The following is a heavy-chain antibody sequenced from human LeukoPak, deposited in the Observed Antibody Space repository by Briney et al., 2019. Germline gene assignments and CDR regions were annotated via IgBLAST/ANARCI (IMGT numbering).Heavy chain of an antibody. D-gene: IGHD5-12*01. J-gene: IGHJ4*02. V-gene: IGHV3-30*02. CDR1: GFTFSSYG. CDR2: IRYDGSNK. Sequence: GGSLRLSCAASGFTFSSYGMHWVRQAPGKGLEWVAFIRYDGSNKYYADSVKGRFTISRDNSKNTLYLQMNSLRAEDTAVYYCAKVRTVATIDFDYWGQGTLVTVSS. CDR3: AKVRTVATIDFDY.